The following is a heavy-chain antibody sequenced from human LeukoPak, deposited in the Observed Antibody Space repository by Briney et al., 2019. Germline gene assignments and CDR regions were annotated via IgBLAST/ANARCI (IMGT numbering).Heavy chain of an antibody. CDR3: AREGSGRYFDY. CDR2: IYSGGST. CDR1: GFTFSNHG. Sequence: GGSLRLSCAASGFTFSNHGMSWVRQAPGKGLEWVSVIYSGGSTYYADSVKGRFTISRDNSKNTLYLQMNSLRAEDTAVYYCAREGSGRYFDYWGQGTLVTVSS. V-gene: IGHV3-53*01. J-gene: IGHJ4*02. D-gene: IGHD3-10*01.